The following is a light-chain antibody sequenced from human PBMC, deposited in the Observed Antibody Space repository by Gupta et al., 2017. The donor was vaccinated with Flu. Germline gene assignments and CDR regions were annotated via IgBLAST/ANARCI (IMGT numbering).Light chain of an antibody. J-gene: IGKJ2*03. CDR3: QQENNYSYS. CDR2: RAS. Sequence: PSSLSASVGDRVTITCRASQSIGTWLAWYQQKPGEAPKVLIYRASRLQSGVPSRFSGSGSGTEFTLTISSLQPDDFAAYYCQQENNYSYSFGQGTQVEVK. CDR1: QSIGTW. V-gene: IGKV1-5*03.